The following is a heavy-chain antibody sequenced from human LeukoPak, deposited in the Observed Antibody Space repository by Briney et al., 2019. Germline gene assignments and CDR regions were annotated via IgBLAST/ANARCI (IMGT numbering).Heavy chain of an antibody. D-gene: IGHD3-3*01. J-gene: IGHJ6*03. V-gene: IGHV3-48*01. CDR1: GFTFSSYS. CDR2: ISSSSSTT. Sequence: GGSLRLSCEASGFTFSSYSMYWVRQAPGKGLGWISYISSSSSTTHYADSVKGRFTISRDDAKYSLYLQMNSLRAEDTAVYYCASTYDFWSGYDYYYYMDVWGKGTSVTVSS. CDR3: ASTYDFWSGYDYYYYMDV.